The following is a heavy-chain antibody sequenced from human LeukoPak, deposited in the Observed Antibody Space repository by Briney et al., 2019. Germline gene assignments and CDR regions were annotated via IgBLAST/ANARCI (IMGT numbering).Heavy chain of an antibody. Sequence: GGSLRLSCAASGFTFSNYWMSWVRHAPGKGLEWVSNIKQDGSEKYYVDSVKGRITISRDNAKNSLYLQMNSLRVEDTAVYYCARKVGANTPMYYYYYMDVWGKGTTVNVPS. CDR1: GFTFSNYW. CDR2: IKQDGSEK. J-gene: IGHJ6*03. D-gene: IGHD1-26*01. V-gene: IGHV3-7*01. CDR3: ARKVGANTPMYYYYYMDV.